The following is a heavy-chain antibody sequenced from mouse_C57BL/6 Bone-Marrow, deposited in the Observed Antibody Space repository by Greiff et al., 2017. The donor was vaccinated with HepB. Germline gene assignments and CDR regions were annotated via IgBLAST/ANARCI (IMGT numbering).Heavy chain of an antibody. D-gene: IGHD1-1*01. V-gene: IGHV2-2*01. CDR1: GFSLTSYG. CDR3: ASYITTVVAWYFDV. CDR2: IWSGGST. J-gene: IGHJ1*03. Sequence: VKLMESGPGLVQPSQSLSITCTVSGFSLTSYGVHWVRQSPGKGLEWLGVIWSGGSTDYNAAFISRLSISKDNSKSQVFFKMNSLQADDTAIYYCASYITTVVAWYFDVWGTGTTVTVSS.